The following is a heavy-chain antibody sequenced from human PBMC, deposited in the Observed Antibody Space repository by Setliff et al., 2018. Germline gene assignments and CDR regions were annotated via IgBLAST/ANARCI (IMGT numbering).Heavy chain of an antibody. CDR1: GGSISSGVYY. CDR3: ARTGTYGYFDY. V-gene: IGHV4-39*01. Sequence: SETLSLTCTVSGGSISSGVYYWAWIRQPPGKGLEWIGRIYYRGTTYSNASLASRLTISVDTAKNQFSLKLTSVTAADTAVYYCARTGTYGYFDYWGQGTRVTVPS. D-gene: IGHD1-1*01. J-gene: IGHJ4*02. CDR2: IYYRGTT.